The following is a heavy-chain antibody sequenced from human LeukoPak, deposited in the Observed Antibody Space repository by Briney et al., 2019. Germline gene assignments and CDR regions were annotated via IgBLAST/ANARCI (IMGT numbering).Heavy chain of an antibody. CDR3: ARSRSSSWSLHLYGMDV. CDR1: GGCFSGYY. V-gene: IGHV4-34*01. J-gene: IGHJ6*02. Sequence: PSETLSLTCAVYGGCFSGYYWSWIRQHPGKGLEWIGEINHSGSTNYNPSLKSRVTISVDTSKNQFSLKLSSVTAADTAVYYCARSRSSSWSLHLYGMDVWGQGTTVTVSS. CDR2: INHSGST. D-gene: IGHD6-13*01.